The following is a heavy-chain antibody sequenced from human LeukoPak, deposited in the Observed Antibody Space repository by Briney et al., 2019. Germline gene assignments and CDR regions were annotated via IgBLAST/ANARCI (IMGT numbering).Heavy chain of an antibody. V-gene: IGHV3-53*01. CDR2: IYSGGST. CDR1: GFTVSSNY. D-gene: IGHD3-10*01. CDR3: ATGLRLKGSGSYYAFDI. Sequence: AGGSLRLSCAASGFTVSSNYMSWVRQAPGKGLEWVSVIYSGGSTYYADSEKGRFTISRDNSKNTLYLQMNSLRAEDTAVYYCATGLRLKGSGSYYAFDIWGQGTMVTVSS. J-gene: IGHJ3*02.